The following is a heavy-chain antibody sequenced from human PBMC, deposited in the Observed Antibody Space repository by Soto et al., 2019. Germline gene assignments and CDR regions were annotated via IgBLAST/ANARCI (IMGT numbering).Heavy chain of an antibody. CDR1: GGSISSGDYY. Sequence: PSETLSLTCTVSGGSISSGDYYWSWIRQPPGKGLEWIGYIYYSGSTYYNPPLKSRVTISVDTSKNQFSLKLSSVTAADTAVYYCASYYDSSGYYAYYFDYWGQGTLVTVSS. V-gene: IGHV4-30-4*01. J-gene: IGHJ4*02. D-gene: IGHD3-22*01. CDR3: ASYYDSSGYYAYYFDY. CDR2: IYYSGST.